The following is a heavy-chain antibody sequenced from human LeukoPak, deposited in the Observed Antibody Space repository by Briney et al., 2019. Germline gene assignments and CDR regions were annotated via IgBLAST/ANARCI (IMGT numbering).Heavy chain of an antibody. J-gene: IGHJ4*02. D-gene: IGHD2-2*01. Sequence: GRSLRLSCAASGFTFDDFAMHWLRQVPGKGLEWVAVISWNGGSIYYADSVKGRFTISRDNTRNSLYLQMNSLRHEDTAFYYCAKDATNAFRAYFDYWGQGALVTVSS. V-gene: IGHV3-9*01. CDR3: AKDATNAFRAYFDY. CDR2: ISWNGGSI. CDR1: GFTFDDFA.